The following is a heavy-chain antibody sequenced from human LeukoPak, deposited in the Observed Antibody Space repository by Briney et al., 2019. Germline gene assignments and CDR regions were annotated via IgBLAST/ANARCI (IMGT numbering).Heavy chain of an antibody. CDR3: AKDRGMFLVGYLDY. V-gene: IGHV3-20*04. CDR2: TNRRGDIT. D-gene: IGHD2-15*01. Sequence: PGGSLRLSCAASGYTFGDYGMSWVRQVPGKGLEWVSGTNRRGDITGYADFVKGRFTISRDNSKNTLYLQMNSLRAEDTAVYYCAKDRGMFLVGYLDYWGQGTLVTVSS. CDR1: GYTFGDYG. J-gene: IGHJ4*02.